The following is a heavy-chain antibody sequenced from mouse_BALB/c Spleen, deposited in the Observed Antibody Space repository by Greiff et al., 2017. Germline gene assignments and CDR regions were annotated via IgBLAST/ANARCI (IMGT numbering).Heavy chain of an antibody. CDR1: GYTFTSYY. Sequence: QVHVKQSGAELVKPGASVKLSCKASGYTFTSYYMYWVKQRPGQGLEWIGEINPSNGGTNFNEKFKSKATLTVDKSSSTAYMQLSSLTSEDSAVYYCTRGDYGNYGWYFDVWGAGTTVTVSS. CDR2: INPSNGGT. V-gene: IGHV1S81*02. CDR3: TRGDYGNYGWYFDV. J-gene: IGHJ1*01. D-gene: IGHD2-1*01.